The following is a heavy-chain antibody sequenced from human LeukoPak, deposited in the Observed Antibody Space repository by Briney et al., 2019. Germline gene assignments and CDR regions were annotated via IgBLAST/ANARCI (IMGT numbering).Heavy chain of an antibody. CDR2: INHSGST. CDR1: GGSFSGYY. CDR3: ARNKKNYKGPRGHGPNCFDP. V-gene: IGHV4-34*01. D-gene: IGHD5-24*01. Sequence: PSETLSLTCAVYGGSFSGYYWSWIRQPPGKGLEWIGEINHSGSTNYNPSLKSRVTISVDTSKNQFSLKLSSVTAADTAVYYCARNKKNYKGPRGHGPNCFDPWGQGTLVTVSS. J-gene: IGHJ5*02.